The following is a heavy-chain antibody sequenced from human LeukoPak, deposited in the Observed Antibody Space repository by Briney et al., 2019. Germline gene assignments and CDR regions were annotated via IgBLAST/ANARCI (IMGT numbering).Heavy chain of an antibody. V-gene: IGHV1-46*01. Sequence: ASVKVSCKASGYTFTSYYMHWVRQTPGQGLEWMGIINPSGGSTSYAQKFQGRVTMTRDTSTSTVYMELSSLRSEDTAVYYCARDIVVVPAAPTGIYYYYGMDVWGQGATVTVSS. CDR2: INPSGGST. CDR3: ARDIVVVPAAPTGIYYYYGMDV. CDR1: GYTFTSYY. J-gene: IGHJ6*02. D-gene: IGHD2-2*01.